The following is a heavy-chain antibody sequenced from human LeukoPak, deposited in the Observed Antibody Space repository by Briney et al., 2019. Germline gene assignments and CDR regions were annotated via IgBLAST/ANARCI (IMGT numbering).Heavy chain of an antibody. CDR3: ARDKAVTTELTQYFQH. CDR2: ISAYNGYT. Sequence: ASVKVSCKTSGYTFTNYGVSWVRQAPGQGLEWMGWISAYNGYTNYAQKLQVRVTMTTDTSTSTAYMELRSLTSDDTAVYYCARDKAVTTELTQYFQHWGQGTLVTVSS. V-gene: IGHV1-18*01. CDR1: GYTFTNYG. D-gene: IGHD4-11*01. J-gene: IGHJ1*01.